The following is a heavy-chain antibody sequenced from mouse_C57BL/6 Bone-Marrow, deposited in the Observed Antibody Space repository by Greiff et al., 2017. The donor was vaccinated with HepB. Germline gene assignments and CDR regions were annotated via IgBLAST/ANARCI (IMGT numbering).Heavy chain of an antibody. CDR1: GFTFSSYG. V-gene: IGHV5-6*02. J-gene: IGHJ4*01. Sequence: DVMLVESGGDLVKPGGSLKLSCAASGFTFSSYGMSWVRQTPDKRLEWVATISSGGSYTYYPDSVKGRFTISRDNAKNTLYLQMSSLKSEDTAMYYCARGLLRYLYAMDYWGQGTSVTVSS. CDR2: ISSGGSYT. CDR3: ARGLLRYLYAMDY. D-gene: IGHD1-1*01.